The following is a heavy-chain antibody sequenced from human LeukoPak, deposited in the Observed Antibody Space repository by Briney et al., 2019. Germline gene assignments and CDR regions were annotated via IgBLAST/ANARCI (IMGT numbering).Heavy chain of an antibody. V-gene: IGHV4-30-4*01. Sequence: SQTLSLTCTVSGGSISSGDYYWSWIRQPPGKGLEWIGYIYYSGSTYYNPSLKSRVTISVDTSKNQFSLKLSSVTAADTAVYYCARDRYYYGYNAFDIWGQGTMVTVSS. CDR3: ARDRYYYGYNAFDI. D-gene: IGHD3-10*01. CDR2: IYYSGST. CDR1: GGSISSGDYY. J-gene: IGHJ3*02.